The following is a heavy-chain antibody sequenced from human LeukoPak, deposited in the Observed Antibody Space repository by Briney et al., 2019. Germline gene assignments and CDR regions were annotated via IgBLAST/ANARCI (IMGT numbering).Heavy chain of an antibody. CDR1: GFTFSSYS. CDR3: ARGSSSWSIGRYFDL. Sequence: PGGSLRLSCAASGFTFSSYSMNWVRQAPGKGLEWISYISSSSNTIKYADSVKGRLTISRDNAKNSLFLQMNSLRAEDTAVYYCARGSSSWSIGRYFDLWGRGTLVTVSS. V-gene: IGHV3-48*01. D-gene: IGHD6-13*01. J-gene: IGHJ2*01. CDR2: ISSSSNTI.